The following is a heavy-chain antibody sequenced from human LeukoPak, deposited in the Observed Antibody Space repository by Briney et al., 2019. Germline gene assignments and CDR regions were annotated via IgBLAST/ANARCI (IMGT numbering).Heavy chain of an antibody. J-gene: IGHJ4*02. V-gene: IGHV3-23*01. CDR1: RFTFSSYA. Sequence: GGSLRLSCAASRFTFSSYAMSWVRQAPGKGLEWVSAISGSGGSTYYADSVKGRFIISRDNSKNTLYLQMNSLRAEDTAVYYCAKGISRVGYNPLDYWGQGTLVTVSS. CDR2: ISGSGGST. CDR3: AKGISRVGYNPLDY. D-gene: IGHD5-24*01.